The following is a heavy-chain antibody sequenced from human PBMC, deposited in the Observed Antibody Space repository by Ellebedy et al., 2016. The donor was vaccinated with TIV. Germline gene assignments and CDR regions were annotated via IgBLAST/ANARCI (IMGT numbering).Heavy chain of an antibody. D-gene: IGHD5-18*01. CDR1: GYTFTGYY. Sequence: AASVKVSCKASGYTFTGYYIHWVRQAPGEGLEWMGRINPDRGDTDYAQKFQGRVTMTRDTSISTAYMDLSSLRSEDTAVYYCARGGVQVWLHPFDYWGQGTLVTVSS. J-gene: IGHJ4*02. CDR2: INPDRGDT. CDR3: ARGGVQVWLHPFDY. V-gene: IGHV1-2*06.